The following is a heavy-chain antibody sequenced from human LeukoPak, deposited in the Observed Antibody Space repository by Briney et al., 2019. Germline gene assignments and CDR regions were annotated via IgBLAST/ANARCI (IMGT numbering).Heavy chain of an antibody. CDR2: IYYSGST. Sequence: SETLSLTCTVSGGPISSSSYYWGWIRQPPGKGLEWNGSIYYSGSTYYNPSLKSRVTISVDTSKNQFSLKLSSVTAADTAVYYWARVPIAAAGTEWFDPGGQGTLVTVSS. D-gene: IGHD6-13*01. J-gene: IGHJ5*02. CDR1: GGPISSSSYY. CDR3: ARVPIAAAGTEWFDP. V-gene: IGHV4-39*07.